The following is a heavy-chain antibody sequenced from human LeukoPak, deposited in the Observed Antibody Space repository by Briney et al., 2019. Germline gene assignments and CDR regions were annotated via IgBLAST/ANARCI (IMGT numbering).Heavy chain of an antibody. CDR1: AFTFSDYY. D-gene: IGHD2-21*01. Sequence: PAVSLSLSCAASAFTFSDYYMSWLRPAPGQGLEWVSYISSGGSTIYYAGYVKGRFTISRDNAKNSLYLHMNSLRAEDTAVYYCARHLVVATYDCWGKGTLVTVSS. J-gene: IGHJ4*02. CDR3: ARHLVVATYDC. CDR2: ISSGGSTI. V-gene: IGHV3-11*01.